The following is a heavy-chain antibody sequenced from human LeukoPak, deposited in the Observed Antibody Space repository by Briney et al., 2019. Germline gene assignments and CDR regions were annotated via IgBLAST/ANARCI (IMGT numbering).Heavy chain of an antibody. CDR3: ARNNYYGSGSYVDY. D-gene: IGHD3-10*01. Sequence: GGSLRLSCAASGFTFSSYGMHWVRQAPGKGLEWVAFIRYDGSNKYYADSVKGRFTISRDNSKNTLYLQMSSLRAEDTAVYYCARNNYYGSGSYVDYWGQGTLVTVSS. CDR2: IRYDGSNK. V-gene: IGHV3-30*02. CDR1: GFTFSSYG. J-gene: IGHJ4*02.